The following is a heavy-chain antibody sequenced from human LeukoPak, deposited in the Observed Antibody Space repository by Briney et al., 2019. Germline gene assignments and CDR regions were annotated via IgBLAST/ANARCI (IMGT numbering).Heavy chain of an antibody. CDR2: ISGSSGTI. CDR3: ARAAQYYYDSSGYYPFDY. J-gene: IGHJ4*02. Sequence: PGGSLRLSCAASGFTFSDYYMSWIRQAPGKGLEWISYISGSSGTIYYGDSVKGRFTISRDNAKNSLYLQMNSLRAEDTAVYYCARAAQYYYDSSGYYPFDYWGQGTLVTVSS. V-gene: IGHV3-11*04. D-gene: IGHD3-22*01. CDR1: GFTFSDYY.